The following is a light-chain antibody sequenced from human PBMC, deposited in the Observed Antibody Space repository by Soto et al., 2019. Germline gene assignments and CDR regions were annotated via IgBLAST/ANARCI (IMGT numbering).Light chain of an antibody. V-gene: IGKV1-5*03. Sequence: DIQMTQSPSTLSASLGDRVTITCRASQGISSWLAWYQQKPGKAPKLLINKASSLESGVPSRFSGSGSGTEFTLTISSLQPDDFATYYCQQYKSHRRTFGQGTKVDI. CDR2: KAS. CDR3: QQYKSHRRT. CDR1: QGISSW. J-gene: IGKJ1*01.